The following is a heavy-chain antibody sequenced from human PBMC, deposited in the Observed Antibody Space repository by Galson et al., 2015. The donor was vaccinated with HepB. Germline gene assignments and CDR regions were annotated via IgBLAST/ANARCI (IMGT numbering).Heavy chain of an antibody. J-gene: IGHJ6*02. V-gene: IGHV5-10-1*01. D-gene: IGHD2-21*02. CDR2: IDPSDSYT. CDR3: AREAYCGGDCYSSGMDV. Sequence: QSGAEMKKPGESLRISCKGSGYSFTSYWISWVRQMPGKGLEWMGRIDPSDSYTNYSPSFQGHVTISADKSISTAYLQWSSLKASDTAMYYCAREAYCGGDCYSSGMDVWGQGTTVTVSS. CDR1: GYSFTSYW.